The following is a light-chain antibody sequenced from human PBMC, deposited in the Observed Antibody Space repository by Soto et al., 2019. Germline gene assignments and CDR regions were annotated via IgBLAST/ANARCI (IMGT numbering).Light chain of an antibody. CDR2: DAS. CDR3: QHRYNWPLT. J-gene: IGKJ4*01. V-gene: IGKV3-11*01. CDR1: QSVSKY. Sequence: EIVLTQSPATLSLSPGERATLSCRASQSVSKYLAWYQQKSGQAPRLLLYDASSRATGIPARFSVSGSGTDFTLTISSLEPEDFAVYYCQHRYNWPLTFGGGTKVEIK.